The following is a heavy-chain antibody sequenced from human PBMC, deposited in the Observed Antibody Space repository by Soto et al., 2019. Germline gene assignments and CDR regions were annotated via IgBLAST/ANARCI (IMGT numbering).Heavy chain of an antibody. D-gene: IGHD2-2*01. CDR1: GFTFSSYW. V-gene: IGHV3-74*01. CDR3: ARGYCSSTSCHLDY. CDR2: INSDGSST. J-gene: IGHJ4*02. Sequence: EVQLVESGGGLVQPGGSLRLSCAASGFTFSSYWMHWVRQAPGKGLVWVSRINSDGSSTSYADSVKGRFTITRDNAKNTLYLQMNSLGAEDTAVYYCARGYCSSTSCHLDYWGQGTLVTVSS.